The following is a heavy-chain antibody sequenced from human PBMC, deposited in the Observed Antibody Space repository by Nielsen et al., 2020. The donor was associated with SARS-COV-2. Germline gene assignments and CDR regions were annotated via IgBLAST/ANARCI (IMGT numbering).Heavy chain of an antibody. D-gene: IGHD3-10*01. Sequence: SETLSLTCAVSGGSISSGGYSWSWIRQPPGKGLEWIGYIYHSGSTYYNPSLKSRVTISVDRSKNQFSLKLSSVTAADTAVYYCASGDYGSGRHLPDYWGQGTLVTVSS. CDR1: GGSISSGGYS. V-gene: IGHV4-30-2*01. CDR3: ASGDYGSGRHLPDY. CDR2: IYHSGST. J-gene: IGHJ4*02.